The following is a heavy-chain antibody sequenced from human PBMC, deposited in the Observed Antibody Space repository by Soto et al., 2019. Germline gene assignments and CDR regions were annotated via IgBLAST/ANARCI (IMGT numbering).Heavy chain of an antibody. D-gene: IGHD2-15*01. V-gene: IGHV5-51*01. CDR1: GYSLNRYW. CDR2: IYLGDSGDFDI. Sequence: GEYLRVWCKGSGYSLNRYWIVWVRHMLGKGLEWMGTIYLGDSGDFDIRYNPSFEGQVTISADRSISTDYLQQSSLKASDTAMYYCVIYSCCNHRELHSYPTRRSFD. J-gene: IGHJ2*01. CDR3: VIYSCCNHRELHSYPTRRSFD.